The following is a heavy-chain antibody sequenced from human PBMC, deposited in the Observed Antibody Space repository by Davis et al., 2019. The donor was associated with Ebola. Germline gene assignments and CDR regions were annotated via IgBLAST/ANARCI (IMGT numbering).Heavy chain of an antibody. CDR1: GFTFSSYS. CDR3: AKGGYCSGGSCYFPYYYYYGMDV. D-gene: IGHD2-15*01. Sequence: GESLNISCAASGFTFSSYSMNWVRQAPGKGLEWVSYISSSSTIYYADSVKGRFTISRDNAKNSLYLQMNSLRAEDTAVYYCAKGGYCSGGSCYFPYYYYYGMDVWGQGTTVTVAS. CDR2: ISSSSTI. V-gene: IGHV3-48*04. J-gene: IGHJ6*02.